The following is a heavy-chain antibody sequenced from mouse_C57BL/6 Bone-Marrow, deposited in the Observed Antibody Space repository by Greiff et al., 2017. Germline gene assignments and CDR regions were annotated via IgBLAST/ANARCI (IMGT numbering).Heavy chain of an antibody. V-gene: IGHV1-53*01. J-gene: IGHJ1*03. D-gene: IGHD1-1*01. CDR1: GYTFTSYW. CDR2: INPSNGGT. CDR3: ARERDYYGSSYGYFDV. Sequence: QVQLQQPGTELVKPGASVKLSCKASGYTFTSYWMHWVKQRPGQGLEWIGNINPSNGGTNYNEKFKSKATLTVDKSSSTAYMQLSSLTSEDSAVYYCARERDYYGSSYGYFDVGGTGTTVTVSS.